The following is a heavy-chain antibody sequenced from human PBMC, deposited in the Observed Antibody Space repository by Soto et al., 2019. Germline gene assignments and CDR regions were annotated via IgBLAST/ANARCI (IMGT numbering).Heavy chain of an antibody. D-gene: IGHD4-17*01. CDR1: GFTFSSYG. Sequence: GGSLRLSCAASGFTFSSYGMHWVRQAPGKGLEWVAVIWYDGSNKYYADSVKGRFTISRDNSKYTLYLQMNSLRAEDTAVYYCARSSADYGDPGVAFDIWGQGTMVTVSS. V-gene: IGHV3-33*01. J-gene: IGHJ3*02. CDR2: IWYDGSNK. CDR3: ARSSADYGDPGVAFDI.